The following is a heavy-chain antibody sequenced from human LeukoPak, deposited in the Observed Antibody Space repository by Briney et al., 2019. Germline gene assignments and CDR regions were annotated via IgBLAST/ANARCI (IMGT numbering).Heavy chain of an antibody. CDR3: ARSLNWKAAKRYMDV. D-gene: IGHD1-1*01. CDR2: INHSGRT. J-gene: IGHJ6*04. V-gene: IGHV4-34*01. CDR1: GVSFSGYY. Sequence: SETLSLTSAVYGVSFSGYYWSWLPQPPGQGLRWSGGINHSGRTNYNPSLKRPSTISVDTFKKQLSLKLSSVTAADTGVYYCARSLNWKAAKRYMDVWGKGTMVTVSS.